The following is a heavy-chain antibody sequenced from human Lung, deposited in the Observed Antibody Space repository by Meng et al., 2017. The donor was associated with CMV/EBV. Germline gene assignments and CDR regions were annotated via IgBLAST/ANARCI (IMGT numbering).Heavy chain of an antibody. D-gene: IGHD2-2*01. V-gene: IGHV2-5*01. CDR1: GFSLSHSGVG. CDR2: IYWNADK. J-gene: IGHJ4*02. CDR3: AHKPPRAGVPDY. Sequence: SGSMPVKSIQTLTLTCTFSGFSLSHSGVGVGWCRQPPGKALDWIAFIYWNADKHYSPALKSRLTITKDTSKSQVVLTMTNMDPVDTATYYCAHKPPRAGVPDYWGQGSXVTVSS.